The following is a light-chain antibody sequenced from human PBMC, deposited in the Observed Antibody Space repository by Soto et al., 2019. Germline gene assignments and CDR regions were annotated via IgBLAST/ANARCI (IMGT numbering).Light chain of an antibody. CDR3: SSYPSSSTYV. J-gene: IGLJ1*01. V-gene: IGLV2-18*02. CDR1: SSDVGSSNG. Sequence: QSVLTQPPSASGSPGQSVTISCTGTSSDVGSSNGVSWYQQPPGTAPKLMIYDVSNRPSGVPDRFSGSKSGNTASLTISGLRAGAGADYYCSSYPSSSTYVFGTGTKVP. CDR2: DVS.